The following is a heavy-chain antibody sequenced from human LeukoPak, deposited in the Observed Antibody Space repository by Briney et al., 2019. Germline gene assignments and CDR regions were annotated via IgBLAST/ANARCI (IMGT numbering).Heavy chain of an antibody. CDR1: GYTFTGYY. CDR2: INPNSGGT. D-gene: IGHD1-7*01. V-gene: IGHV1-2*02. J-gene: IGHJ4*02. CDR3: AKLRTGTTRGYYFDY. Sequence: ASVKVSCKAPGYTFTGYYMHWVRQAPGQGLEWMGWINPNSGGTNYAQKFQGRVTMTRDTSISTAYMELSRLRSDDTAVYYCAKLRTGTTRGYYFDYWGQGTLVTVSS.